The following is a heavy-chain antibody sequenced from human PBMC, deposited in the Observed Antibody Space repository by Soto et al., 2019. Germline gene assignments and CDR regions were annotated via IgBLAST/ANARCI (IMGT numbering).Heavy chain of an antibody. Sequence: SETLSLTCTVSGGSISSYYWSWIRQPPGKGLEWIGYIYYSGSTNYNPSLKSRVTISVDTSKNQFSLKLSSVTAADTAVYYCARATYYDFWSGYWEGFDYWGQGTLVTVSS. V-gene: IGHV4-59*01. CDR3: ARATYYDFWSGYWEGFDY. CDR2: IYYSGST. J-gene: IGHJ4*02. D-gene: IGHD3-3*01. CDR1: GGSISSYY.